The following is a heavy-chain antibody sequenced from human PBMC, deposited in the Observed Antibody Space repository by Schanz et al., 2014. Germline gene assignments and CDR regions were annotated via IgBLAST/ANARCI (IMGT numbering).Heavy chain of an antibody. CDR2: INPYDDTI. Sequence: QVQLVQSGAEVKKPGASVKVSCKASGYTFTSYYMHWVRQATGQGLEWMGLINPYDDTIDYAKKFQGRFTMTRDTSTTTVYMELSSLRSDDTAMYYCVTEKRMESGTWAKAFDIWGQGTMVTVSS. J-gene: IGHJ3*02. D-gene: IGHD3-3*01. CDR3: VTEKRMESGTWAKAFDI. V-gene: IGHV1-46*01. CDR1: GYTFTSYY.